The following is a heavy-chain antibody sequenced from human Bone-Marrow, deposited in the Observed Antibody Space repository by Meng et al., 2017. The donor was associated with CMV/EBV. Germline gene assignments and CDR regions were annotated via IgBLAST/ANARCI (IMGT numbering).Heavy chain of an antibody. D-gene: IGHD3-22*01. V-gene: IGHV4-39*07. Sequence: GSISSSSYYWGWIRQPPGKGLEWIGSIYSSGSTYYNPSLKSRVTISVDTSKNQFSLKLSSVTAADTAVYYCASSLFDSSGYYYFDYWGQGTLVTVSS. CDR3: ASSLFDSSGYYYFDY. CDR2: IYSSGST. CDR1: GSISSSSYY. J-gene: IGHJ4*02.